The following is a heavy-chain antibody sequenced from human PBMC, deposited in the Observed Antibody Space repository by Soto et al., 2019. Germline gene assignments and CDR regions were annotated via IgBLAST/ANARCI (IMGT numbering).Heavy chain of an antibody. CDR1: GGAIISYY. CDR3: ARGRVRGVNYFDY. Sequence: AETLSLTCTVSGGAIISYYWIWSRHPPGKGLEWIGYIYYSGSTNYNPSLKSRVTISVDTSKNQFSLKLSSVTAADTAVYYCARGRVRGVNYFDYWGQGTLVTVPS. V-gene: IGHV4-59*01. J-gene: IGHJ4*02. D-gene: IGHD3-10*01. CDR2: IYYSGST.